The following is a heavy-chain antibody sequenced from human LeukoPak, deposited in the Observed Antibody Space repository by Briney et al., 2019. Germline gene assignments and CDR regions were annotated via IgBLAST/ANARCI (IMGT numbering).Heavy chain of an antibody. CDR3: ARDPYSGSYWDYYYYYMDL. CDR1: GFTFSSYG. Sequence: GGSLRLSCAASGFTFSSYGMHWVRQAPGKGLEWVAFIRYDGSNKYYADSVKGRLTISRDNFKNTLYLQMNSLRAEDTAVYYCARDPYSGSYWDYYYYYMDLWGQGTTVAISS. J-gene: IGHJ6*03. D-gene: IGHD1-26*01. CDR2: IRYDGSNK. V-gene: IGHV3-30*02.